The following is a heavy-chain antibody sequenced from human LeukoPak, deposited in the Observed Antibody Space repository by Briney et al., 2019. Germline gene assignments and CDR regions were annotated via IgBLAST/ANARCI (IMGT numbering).Heavy chain of an antibody. D-gene: IGHD3-10*01. CDR2: INPNSGGT. CDR3: ARDSTGALWFGELSV. J-gene: IGHJ4*02. V-gene: IGHV1-2*02. CDR1: GYTFTGYY. Sequence: GASVKVSCKASGYTFTGYYMHWVRQAPGQGLGWMGWINPNSGGTNYAQKFQGRVTMTRDTSISTAYMELSRLRSDDTAVYYCARDSTGALWFGELSVWGQGTLVTVSS.